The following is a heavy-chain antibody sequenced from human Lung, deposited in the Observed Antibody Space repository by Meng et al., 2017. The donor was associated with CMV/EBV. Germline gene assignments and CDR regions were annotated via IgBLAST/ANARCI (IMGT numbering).Heavy chain of an antibody. CDR1: GGSFSGYY. D-gene: IGHD3-3*01. CDR3: ARVQFTIFGVVRSMDV. CDR2: INHSGST. Sequence: SETLSLXCAVYGGSFSGYYWSWIRQPPGKGLEWIGEINHSGSTNYNPSLKSRVTISVDTSKNQFSLKLSSVTAADTAVYYCARVQFTIFGVVRSMDVWGQGTTVTVSS. V-gene: IGHV4-34*01. J-gene: IGHJ6*02.